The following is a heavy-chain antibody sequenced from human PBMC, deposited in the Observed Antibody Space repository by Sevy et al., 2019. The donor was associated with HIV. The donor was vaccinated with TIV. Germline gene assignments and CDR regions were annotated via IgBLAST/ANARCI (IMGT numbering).Heavy chain of an antibody. CDR1: GGSITSLY. CDR3: AGENTWGRGYS. CDR2: IYYNGHI. J-gene: IGHJ4*02. V-gene: IGHV4-59*08. Sequence: SETLSLTCTVSGGSITSLYWNWIRQPPGKGLEWIANIYYNGHINYNPSLKSRVTLSLDTSKNQFSLRLSSVTAADTAMYYCAGENTWGRGYSWGQGTLVTVSS. D-gene: IGHD1-26*01.